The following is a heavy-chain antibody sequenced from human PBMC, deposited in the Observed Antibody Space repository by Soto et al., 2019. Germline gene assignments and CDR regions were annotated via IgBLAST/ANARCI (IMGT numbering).Heavy chain of an antibody. D-gene: IGHD2-2*01. CDR1: GGSISSGGYY. V-gene: IGHV4-31*03. CDR2: IYYSGST. Sequence: PSETLSLTCTVSGGSISSGGYYWSWIRQHPGKGLEWIGYIYYSGSTYYNPSLKSRVTISVDTSKNQFSLKLSSVTAADTAVYYCARAPAIVLVPAASGPDYYGMDVWGQGTTVTVSS. CDR3: ARAPAIVLVPAASGPDYYGMDV. J-gene: IGHJ6*02.